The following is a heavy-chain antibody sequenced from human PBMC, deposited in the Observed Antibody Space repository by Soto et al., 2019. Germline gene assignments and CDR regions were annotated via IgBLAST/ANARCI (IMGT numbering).Heavy chain of an antibody. CDR3: AKSIEGGPMDV. J-gene: IGHJ6*02. V-gene: IGHV5-51*01. CDR2: VFPGDSDT. CDR1: GYSFISYW. D-gene: IGHD1-26*01. Sequence: PGESLKISCKTSGYSFISYWINWVRLVPGKGLEWMGIVFPGDSDTRYSPSLQGQVIISVDKSISTAYLQWTRLKASDTAIYYCAKSIEGGPMDVWGQGTTVTVSS.